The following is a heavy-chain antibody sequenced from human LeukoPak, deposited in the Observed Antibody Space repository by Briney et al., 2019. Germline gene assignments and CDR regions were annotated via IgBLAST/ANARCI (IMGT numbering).Heavy chain of an antibody. D-gene: IGHD3-22*01. V-gene: IGHV4-59*01. Sequence: SETLSLTCTVSGGYISSYYWSWIRQPPGKGLEWIGNIYYSGSTNYNPSLKSRVTISVDTSKNQFPLKLSSVTAADTAVYYCTRGSIAYYYMDVWGKGTTVTISS. CDR3: TRGSIAYYYMDV. CDR1: GGYISSYY. CDR2: IYYSGST. J-gene: IGHJ6*03.